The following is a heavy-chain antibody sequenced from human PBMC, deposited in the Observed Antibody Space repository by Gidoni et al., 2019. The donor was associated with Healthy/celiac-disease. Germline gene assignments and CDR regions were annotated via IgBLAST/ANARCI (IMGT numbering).Heavy chain of an antibody. Sequence: QVQLVESGGGVVQPGRSLRLSCAASGFTFSRYGMHWVRQAPGKGLEWVAVISYDGSNKYYADSVKGRFTISRDNSKNTLYLQMNSLRAEDTAVYYCAKESSVAGTIWYFDYWGQGTLVTVSS. D-gene: IGHD6-19*01. J-gene: IGHJ4*02. CDR2: ISYDGSNK. CDR1: GFTFSRYG. V-gene: IGHV3-30*18. CDR3: AKESSVAGTIWYFDY.